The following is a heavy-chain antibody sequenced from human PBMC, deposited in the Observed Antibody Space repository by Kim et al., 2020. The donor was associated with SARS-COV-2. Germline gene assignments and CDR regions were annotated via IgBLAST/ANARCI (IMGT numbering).Heavy chain of an antibody. J-gene: IGHJ4*02. Sequence: SQTLSLTCAISGDSVSSNSAAWNWIRQSPSRGLEWLGRTYYRSKWYNDYAVSVKSRITINPDTSKNQFSLQLNSVTPEDTAVYYCARSGRVLLWFGELFTRPYYVDFGGQGTLVTVSS. D-gene: IGHD3-10*01. CDR3: ARSGRVLLWFGELFTRPYYVDF. CDR1: GDSVSSNSAA. CDR2: TYYRSKWYN. V-gene: IGHV6-1*01.